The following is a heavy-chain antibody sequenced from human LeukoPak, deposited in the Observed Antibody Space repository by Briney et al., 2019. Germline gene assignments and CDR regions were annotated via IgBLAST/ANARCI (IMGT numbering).Heavy chain of an antibody. J-gene: IGHJ4*02. CDR1: GRTFSSYA. CDR2: IIPIFGTA. Sequence: ASVKLSCKASGRTFSSYAISWVRQAPGQGLEWMGGIIPIFGTANYAQKFQGRVTITADESTGTAYMELSSLRSEDTAVYYCARGRYCSSTSCYVPSPHFDYWGQGTLVTVSS. D-gene: IGHD2-2*01. CDR3: ARGRYCSSTSCYVPSPHFDY. V-gene: IGHV1-69*01.